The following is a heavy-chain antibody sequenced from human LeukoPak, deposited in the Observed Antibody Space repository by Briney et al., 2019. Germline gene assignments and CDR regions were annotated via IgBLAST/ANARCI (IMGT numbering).Heavy chain of an antibody. Sequence: SVKVSCKASGGTFSSYAISWVRQAPGQGLEWMGGIIPIFGTANYAQKFQGRVTITADESTSTAYMELSSLRSEDTAVYYCASSRARHYYYYMDVWGKGTTVTISS. CDR3: ASSRARHYYYYMDV. J-gene: IGHJ6*03. CDR2: IIPIFGTA. CDR1: GGTFSSYA. V-gene: IGHV1-69*13. D-gene: IGHD2-2*01.